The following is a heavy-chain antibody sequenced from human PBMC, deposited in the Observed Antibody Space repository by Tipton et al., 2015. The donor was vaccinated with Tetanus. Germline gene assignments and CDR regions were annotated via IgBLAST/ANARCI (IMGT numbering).Heavy chain of an antibody. CDR1: YDSFYGYY. CDR3: ARWRDFFNRALDS. J-gene: IGHJ4*02. V-gene: IGHV4-34*01. CDR2: ISHSENT. D-gene: IGHD5-24*01. Sequence: TLSLTCAVYYDSFYGYYWSWIRQPPGKGLEWIGEISHSENTNYNPSLQSRVTISMNTANNHIYLNLTSVTAADTAVYYCARWRDFFNRALDSWGQGIMVTVSS.